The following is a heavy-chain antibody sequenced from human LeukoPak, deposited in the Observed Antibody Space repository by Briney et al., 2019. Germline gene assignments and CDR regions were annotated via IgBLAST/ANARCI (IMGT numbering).Heavy chain of an antibody. CDR2: ISSSGNTI. D-gene: IGHD2-15*01. Sequence: PGGSPRLSCAASGFTFSSYEMKWVRQAPGKGLEWISYISSSGNTIYYADSVKGRFTISRDNAKNSLYLQMNSLRAEDTAVYYCARYCSGGSCFVGIDYWGQGTLVTVSS. J-gene: IGHJ4*02. CDR3: ARYCSGGSCFVGIDY. V-gene: IGHV3-48*03. CDR1: GFTFSSYE.